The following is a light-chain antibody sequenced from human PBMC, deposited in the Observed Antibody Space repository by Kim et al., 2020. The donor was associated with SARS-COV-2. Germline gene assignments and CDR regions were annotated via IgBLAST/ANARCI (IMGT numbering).Light chain of an antibody. V-gene: IGLV1-44*01. CDR2: SNN. CDR3: AVWDDSLKQGV. Sequence: QAVVTQPPSASGTPGQRVTISCSGSSSNIGSNNVVWYQQLPGAAPNLLIYSNNQRPSGIPDRFSGSRSGTSASLAISGLLSGDEADYYCAVWDDSLKQGVFGGGTQLTVL. CDR1: SSNIGSNN. J-gene: IGLJ3*02.